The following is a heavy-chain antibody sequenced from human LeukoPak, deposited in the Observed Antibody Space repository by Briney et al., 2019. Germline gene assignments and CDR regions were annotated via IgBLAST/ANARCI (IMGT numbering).Heavy chain of an antibody. Sequence: GGSLRLSCAASGFTFSSYAMSWVRQAPGKGLEWVSTISGSGGAGTYYADSVKGRFTISRDSSKNTLYLPMNSLRAEDTAVYYCVKDRGGSPFYGMDVWGQGTTVTVSS. CDR3: VKDRGGSPFYGMDV. V-gene: IGHV3-23*01. CDR1: GFTFSSYA. CDR2: ISGSGGAGT. J-gene: IGHJ6*02. D-gene: IGHD1-26*01.